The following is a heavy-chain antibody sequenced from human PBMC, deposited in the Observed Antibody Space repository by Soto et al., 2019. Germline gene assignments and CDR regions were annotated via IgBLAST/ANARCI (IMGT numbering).Heavy chain of an antibody. D-gene: IGHD6-19*01. Sequence: PGGSLRVSCAASGFTVSSNYMSWVRQAPGKGLEWVSVIYSGGSTYYADSVKGRFTISRDNSKNTLYLQMNSLRAEDTAVYYCARNHYSSGWYILDYWGQGTLVTVS. CDR1: GFTVSSNY. V-gene: IGHV3-53*01. J-gene: IGHJ4*02. CDR3: ARNHYSSGWYILDY. CDR2: IYSGGST.